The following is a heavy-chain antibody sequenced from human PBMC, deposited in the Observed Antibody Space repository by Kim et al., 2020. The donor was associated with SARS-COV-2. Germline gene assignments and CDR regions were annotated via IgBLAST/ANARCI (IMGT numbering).Heavy chain of an antibody. CDR3: ARDGTTRSGGYYFDY. D-gene: IGHD1-1*01. CDR2: INVGYGNT. V-gene: IGHV1-3*01. CDR1: GYTFTSYT. J-gene: IGHJ4*02. Sequence: ASVKVSCKASGYTFTSYTMHWVRQAPGQGLEWKGWINVGYGNTKYLQKFQGRVTITRDTSASTAYMELSSLRSEDTAVYYCARDGTTRSGGYYFDYWGQG.